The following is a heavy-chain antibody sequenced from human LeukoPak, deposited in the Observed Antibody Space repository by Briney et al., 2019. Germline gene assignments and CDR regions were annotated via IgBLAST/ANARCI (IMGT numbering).Heavy chain of an antibody. J-gene: IGHJ4*02. CDR1: GFTFSSYA. Sequence: PGGSLRLSCAASGFTFSSYAMSWVRQAPGKGLEWVSAISGSGGSTYYADSVKGRFTISRDNSKNTLYLQMNSLRAEDTAVYYCAKSPRGYYDSSGYYYIDYWGQGTLVTVPS. CDR2: ISGSGGST. D-gene: IGHD3-22*01. CDR3: AKSPRGYYDSSGYYYIDY. V-gene: IGHV3-23*01.